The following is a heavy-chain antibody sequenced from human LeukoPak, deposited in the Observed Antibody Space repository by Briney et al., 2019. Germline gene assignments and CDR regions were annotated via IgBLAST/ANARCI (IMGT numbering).Heavy chain of an antibody. V-gene: IGHV3-66*01. CDR3: AGDMELRSENAFDI. D-gene: IGHD1-26*01. CDR1: GFTVSSNY. CDR2: IYSGGST. Sequence: PGGSLRLSCAASGFTVSSNYMSWVRQAPGKGLEWVSVIYSGGSTYYADSVKGRFTISRDNSKNTLYLQMNSLRAEDTAVYYCAGDMELRSENAFDIWGQGTMVTVSS. J-gene: IGHJ3*02.